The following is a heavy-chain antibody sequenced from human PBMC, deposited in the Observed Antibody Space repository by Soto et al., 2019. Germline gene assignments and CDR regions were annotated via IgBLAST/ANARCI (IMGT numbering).Heavy chain of an antibody. CDR1: GGSFSGYY. D-gene: IGHD5-12*01. CDR2: INHSGST. Sequence: ETLSLTCAVYGGSFSGYYWSWIRQPPGKGLEWIGEINHSGSTNYNPSLKSRVTISVDTSKNQFSLKLSSVTAADTAVYYCARGSWLRYYYYYYMDVWGKGTTVTVSS. V-gene: IGHV4-34*01. CDR3: ARGSWLRYYYYYYMDV. J-gene: IGHJ6*03.